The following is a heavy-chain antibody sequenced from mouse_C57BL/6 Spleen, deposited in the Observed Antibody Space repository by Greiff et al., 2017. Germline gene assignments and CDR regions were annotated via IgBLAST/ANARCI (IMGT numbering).Heavy chain of an antibody. V-gene: IGHV5-9-1*02. CDR3: TRDSYYYGSSYVAC. CDR2: ISSGGDYI. CDR1: GFTFSSYA. J-gene: IGHJ3*01. Sequence: EVKLVESGEGLVKPGGSLKLSCAASGFTFSSYAMSWVRQTPEKRLEWVAYISSGGDYIYYADTVKGRFTISRDNARNTLYLQMSSLKSEDTAMYYCTRDSYYYGSSYVACWGQGTLVTVAA. D-gene: IGHD1-1*01.